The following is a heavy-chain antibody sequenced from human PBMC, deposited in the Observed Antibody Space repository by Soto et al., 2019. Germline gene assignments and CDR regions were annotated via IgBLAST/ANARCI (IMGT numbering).Heavy chain of an antibody. CDR1: GFALTSYA. CDR3: ARGTPVWFDP. Sequence: GASVKVSSKASGFALTSYAMHWVRHAPGQRLEWMGWINAGNGNTKYSQKFQGRVTITRDTSASTAYMELSSLRSEDTAVYYCARGTPVWFDPWGQGTLVTVSS. V-gene: IGHV1-3*01. D-gene: IGHD3-10*01. J-gene: IGHJ5*02. CDR2: INAGNGNT.